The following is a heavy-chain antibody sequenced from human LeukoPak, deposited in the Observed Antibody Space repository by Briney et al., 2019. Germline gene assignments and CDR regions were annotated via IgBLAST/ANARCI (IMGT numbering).Heavy chain of an antibody. CDR2: IKQGGSET. CDR1: GFTFNSYC. D-gene: IGHD4-11*01. J-gene: IGHJ3*02. V-gene: IGHV3-7*01. Sequence: GGSLRLSCAVSGFTFNSYCMTWVRQAPGKGLEWVANIKQGGSETYYVDSVKGRFAISRDIAKSSLYLQMNSLRAEDTAVYYCARGVLYSTDAFDIWSQWTMVTVSS. CDR3: ARGVLYSTDAFDI.